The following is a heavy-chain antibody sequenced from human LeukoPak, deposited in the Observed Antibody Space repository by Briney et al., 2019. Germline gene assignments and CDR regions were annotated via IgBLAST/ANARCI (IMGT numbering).Heavy chain of an antibody. J-gene: IGHJ4*02. D-gene: IGHD1-1*01. CDR3: HWNPPGGDY. CDR2: ISYDGSNK. Sequence: GGSLRLSCAASGFTFSSYGMHWVRQAPGKGLEWVAVISYDGSNKHYADSVKGRFTISRDNSKNTLYLQMNSLRAEDTAVYYCHWNPPGGDYWGQGTLVTVSS. CDR1: GFTFSSYG. V-gene: IGHV3-30*03.